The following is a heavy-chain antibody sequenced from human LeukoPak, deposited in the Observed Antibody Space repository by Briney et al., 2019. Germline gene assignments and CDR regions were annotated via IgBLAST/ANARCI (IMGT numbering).Heavy chain of an antibody. V-gene: IGHV3-21*01. CDR1: GFTFRSYS. Sequence: GGSLRLSCAASGFTFRSYSMNGVRQAPGKGLEWVSSISSSSSYIYYADSVKGRFTISRDNAKNSLYLEMNSLRAGDRGVYYCVPKTAAGAWGQGTLVTVSS. D-gene: IGHD6-13*01. CDR2: ISSSSSYI. J-gene: IGHJ5*02. CDR3: VPKTAAGA.